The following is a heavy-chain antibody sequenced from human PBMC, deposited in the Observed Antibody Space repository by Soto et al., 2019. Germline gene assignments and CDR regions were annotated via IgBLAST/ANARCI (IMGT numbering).Heavy chain of an antibody. J-gene: IGHJ4*02. D-gene: IGHD6-19*01. CDR3: ARGRQWPIDY. CDR1: GFTFSSYS. CDR2: IGSSGSTT. Sequence: ESGGGLVQPGGSLRLSCAASGFTFSSYSMNWVRQAPGKGLEWVSYIGSSGSTTYYADSLRGRFTISRDNAKNSLYLQMNSLRVEDTALYYCARGRQWPIDYWGQGTLVTVSS. V-gene: IGHV3-48*01.